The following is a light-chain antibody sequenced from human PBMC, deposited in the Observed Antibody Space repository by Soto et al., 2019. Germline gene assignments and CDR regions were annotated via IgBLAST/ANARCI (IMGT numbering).Light chain of an antibody. CDR2: AAS. V-gene: IGKV3D-15*01. Sequence: EILLTQSLATLSLSPGDSATLSCRASQRVSRNVAWYQQKPGQAPRLLISAASTGAAGVPARFNAAGSGTVFTLTISSLQSEDFAIYYCQQYNTWPRTFGQGTKVEI. CDR3: QQYNTWPRT. J-gene: IGKJ1*01. CDR1: QRVSRN.